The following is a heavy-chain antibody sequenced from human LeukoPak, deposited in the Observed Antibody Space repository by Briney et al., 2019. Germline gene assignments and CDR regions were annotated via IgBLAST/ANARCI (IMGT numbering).Heavy chain of an antibody. D-gene: IGHD2-2*01. J-gene: IGHJ5*02. CDR3: ARERTRPFSITSFSWFDP. Sequence: SETLSLTCTVSGGSISSYSWSWIRQPPGKGLEWIGYIYYSGSTNYNPSLKSRVTISVDTSKNQFSLRLTSVTAADTAVYYCARERTRPFSITSFSWFDPWGQGTLVTVSS. CDR1: GGSISSYS. V-gene: IGHV4-59*01. CDR2: IYYSGST.